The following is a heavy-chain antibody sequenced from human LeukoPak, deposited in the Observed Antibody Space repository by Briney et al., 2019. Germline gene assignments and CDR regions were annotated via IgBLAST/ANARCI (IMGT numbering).Heavy chain of an antibody. CDR2: ISWNSGSI. CDR1: GFTFDDYA. Sequence: GGSLRLSCAASGFTFDDYAMHWVRQAPGKGLEWVSGISWNSGSIGYADSVKGRFTISRDNAENSLYLQMNSLRAEDTALYYCAKDRRGSIVAAGTALDYWGQGTLVTVSS. V-gene: IGHV3-9*01. J-gene: IGHJ4*02. D-gene: IGHD6-13*01. CDR3: AKDRRGSIVAAGTALDY.